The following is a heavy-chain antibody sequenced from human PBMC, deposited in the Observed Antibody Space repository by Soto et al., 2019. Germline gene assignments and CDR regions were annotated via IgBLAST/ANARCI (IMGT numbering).Heavy chain of an antibody. J-gene: IGHJ4*02. CDR1: GGTFSSHG. CDR3: ASERSAQYFDF. D-gene: IGHD1-26*01. V-gene: IGHV1-69*06. CDR2: IIPTFGTP. Sequence: QVQLVQSGTVVQRRGSSVKVSCQASGGTFSSHGMAWVRQAPGQGLEWMGGIIPTFGTPTYAPKFQGRVTITADKSTNTAYMELSSLRSEYTGVYYCASERSAQYFDFWGQGTVISVSS.